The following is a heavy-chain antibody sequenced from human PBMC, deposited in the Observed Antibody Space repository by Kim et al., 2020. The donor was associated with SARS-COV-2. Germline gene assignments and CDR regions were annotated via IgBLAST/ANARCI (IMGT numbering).Heavy chain of an antibody. J-gene: IGHJ4*02. V-gene: IGHV3-48*02. Sequence: GGSLRLSCAASGFTFSSYSMNWVRQAPGKGLEWVSYISSSSSTIYYADSVKGRFTISRDNAKNSLYLQMNSLRDEDTAVYYCARGLYFDWSNFFDYWGQGTLVTVSS. D-gene: IGHD3-9*01. CDR1: GFTFSSYS. CDR2: ISSSSSTI. CDR3: ARGLYFDWSNFFDY.